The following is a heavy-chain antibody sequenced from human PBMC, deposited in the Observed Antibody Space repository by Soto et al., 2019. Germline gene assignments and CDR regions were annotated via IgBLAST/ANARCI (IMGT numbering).Heavy chain of an antibody. CDR3: ARDCGSGSYLAFDI. V-gene: IGHV4-31*03. CDR2: IYYSGST. J-gene: IGHJ3*02. CDR1: GGSISSGGYY. Sequence: QVQLQESGPGLVKPSQTLSLTCTVSGGSISSGGYYWSWIRQHPGKGLEWIGYIYYSGSTYYNPSLKSRVTISVETSKNQFSLKLSSVTAADTAVYYCARDCGSGSYLAFDIWGQGTMVTVSS. D-gene: IGHD3-10*01.